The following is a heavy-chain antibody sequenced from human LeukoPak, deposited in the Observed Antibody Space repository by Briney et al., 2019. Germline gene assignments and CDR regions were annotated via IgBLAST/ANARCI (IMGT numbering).Heavy chain of an antibody. CDR1: GGSISSSSYY. CDR2: IYYSGST. Sequence: PSETLSLTCTVSGGSISSSSYYWGWIRQPPGKGLEWIGSIYYSGSTYYNPSLKSRVTISVDTSKNQFSLKLSSVTAADTAVYYCAREKVQYHRLFDYWGQGTLVTVSS. J-gene: IGHJ4*02. D-gene: IGHD2-2*01. CDR3: AREKVQYHRLFDY. V-gene: IGHV4-39*07.